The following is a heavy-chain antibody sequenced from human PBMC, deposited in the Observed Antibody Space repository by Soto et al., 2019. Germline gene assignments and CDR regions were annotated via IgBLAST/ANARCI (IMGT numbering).Heavy chain of an antibody. CDR3: TRETLAGILGFDS. J-gene: IGHJ4*02. V-gene: IGHV3-23*01. Sequence: EVQLLESGGDLVQPGGSLRLSCAASGFNVGAFAVNWVRQAPGKGLEWVSGISVSDAFIYYADSVRGRFSISRDASENTLYLQITSQRVDDTALYYCTRETLAGILGFDSWGREPWSPSP. CDR2: ISVSDAFI. D-gene: IGHD6-13*01. CDR1: GFNVGAFA.